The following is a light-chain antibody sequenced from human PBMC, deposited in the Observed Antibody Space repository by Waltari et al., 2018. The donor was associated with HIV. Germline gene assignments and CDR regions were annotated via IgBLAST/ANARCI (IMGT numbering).Light chain of an antibody. CDR2: RAA. V-gene: IGKV1-12*01. Sequence: DVRMIQSPSFVSASVGDSVTIICRASQPVGSSLAWYQHKPGRAPSPLVYRAAALHTGVPTRFIGNGSGIDFTLSIANLQAEDFATYYCQQAKNFPHTFGGGTRVQ. J-gene: IGKJ4*01. CDR1: QPVGSS. CDR3: QQAKNFPHT.